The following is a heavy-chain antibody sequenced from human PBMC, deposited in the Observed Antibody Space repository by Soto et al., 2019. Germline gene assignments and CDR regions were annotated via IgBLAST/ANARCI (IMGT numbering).Heavy chain of an antibody. CDR2: IFHSGSS. D-gene: IGHD6-19*01. J-gene: IGHJ4*02. Sequence: SETLSLTCTVSGGSVTGFYWSWIRQPPGKGLEWIGYIFHSGSSNYHPSLKSRVTISVDTSKSQISLRLTSVTAADTAVYYCARASGLGVAHIDYWGQGTLVTVSS. V-gene: IGHV4-59*02. CDR3: ARASGLGVAHIDY. CDR1: GGSVTGFY.